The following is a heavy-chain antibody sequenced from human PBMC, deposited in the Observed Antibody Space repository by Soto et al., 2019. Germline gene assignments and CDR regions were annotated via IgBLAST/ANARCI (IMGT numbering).Heavy chain of an antibody. J-gene: IGHJ5*02. D-gene: IGHD3-10*01. CDR2: INAGNGNT. Sequence: QVQLVQSGAEVKKPGASVKVSCKASGYTFTSYAMHWVRQAPGQRLEWMGWINAGNGNTKYSKKFQGRVTITRDTSASTAYMELSSLRSEDTAVYYCARVGVWFGEPDNWFDPWGQGTLVTVSS. V-gene: IGHV1-3*01. CDR1: GYTFTSYA. CDR3: ARVGVWFGEPDNWFDP.